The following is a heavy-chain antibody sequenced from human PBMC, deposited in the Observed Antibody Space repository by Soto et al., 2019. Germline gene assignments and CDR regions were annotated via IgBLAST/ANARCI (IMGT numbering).Heavy chain of an antibody. J-gene: IGHJ5*02. CDR3: AKGANSYYDFTTNWFDP. D-gene: IGHD3-3*01. Sequence: DVQLVESGGGLVQPGRSLRLSCAASGFTFHDYAMHWVRQAPGKGLEWVSGISWNSGSIGFADSVKGRFTISRDNAKNSLYLQMNSLRAEDTALYYCAKGANSYYDFTTNWFDPWGQGTLVTVSS. CDR1: GFTFHDYA. CDR2: ISWNSGSI. V-gene: IGHV3-9*01.